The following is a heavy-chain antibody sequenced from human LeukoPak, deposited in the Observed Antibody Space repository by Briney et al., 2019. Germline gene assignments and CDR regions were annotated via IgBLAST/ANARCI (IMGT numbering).Heavy chain of an antibody. CDR3: ATPIRGWPLYYFDY. J-gene: IGHJ4*02. V-gene: IGHV3-21*01. Sequence: PGGSLRLSCAASGFTFSSYSMNWVRQAPGKGLEWVSSISSSSSYIYYADSVKGRFTISRDNAKNSLYLQMNSLRAEDTAVYYCATPIRGWPLYYFDYWGQGTLVTVSS. CDR1: GFTFSSYS. CDR2: ISSSSSYI. D-gene: IGHD6-19*01.